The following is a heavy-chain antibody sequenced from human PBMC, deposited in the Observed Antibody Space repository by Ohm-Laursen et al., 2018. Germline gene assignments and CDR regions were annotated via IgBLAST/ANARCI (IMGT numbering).Heavy chain of an antibody. D-gene: IGHD2-2*01. Sequence: SVKVSCKTSGYTFTRFAINWVRQAPGQGLEWVGRVTTYHDETNYGQQLKNRVTMTTDTSTSTAYMELRSLRSDDTAVYYCARAPPAAINWFDPWGQGTLVTVSS. CDR2: VTTYHDET. J-gene: IGHJ5*02. CDR3: ARAPPAAINWFDP. CDR1: GYTFTRFA. V-gene: IGHV1-18*01.